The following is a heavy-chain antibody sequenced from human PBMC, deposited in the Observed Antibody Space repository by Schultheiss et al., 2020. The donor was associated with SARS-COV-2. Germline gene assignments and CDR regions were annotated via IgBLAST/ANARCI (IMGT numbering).Heavy chain of an antibody. CDR1: GGSISSSSYY. Sequence: SETLSLTCTVSGGSISSSSYYWGWIRQPPGEGLEWIGYTYDSGSTYYNPSLKSRLTISIDTSKNQFSLKLSSVTVADTAVYYCAQARAWGFLRIWGQGTLVTVSS. CDR2: TYDSGST. J-gene: IGHJ4*02. V-gene: IGHV4-31*03. CDR3: AQARAWGFLRI. D-gene: IGHD3-3*01.